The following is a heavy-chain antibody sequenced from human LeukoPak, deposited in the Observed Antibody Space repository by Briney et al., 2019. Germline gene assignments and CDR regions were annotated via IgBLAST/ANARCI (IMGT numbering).Heavy chain of an antibody. CDR1: GFTFSDYY. J-gene: IGHJ4*02. CDR2: ISLSGSTI. Sequence: GGSLRLSCAASGFTFSDYYMSWIRQAPGKGLEWVSYISLSGSTIHYTDSVKGRFTIFRDNARDSLFLQMNSLRAEDTAVYYCARAKGYSSSSRPTPFDYWGQGTLVTVSS. V-gene: IGHV3-11*01. D-gene: IGHD6-6*01. CDR3: ARAKGYSSSSRPTPFDY.